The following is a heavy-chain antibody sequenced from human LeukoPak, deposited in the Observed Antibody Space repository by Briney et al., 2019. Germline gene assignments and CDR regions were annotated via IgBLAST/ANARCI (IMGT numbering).Heavy chain of an antibody. J-gene: IGHJ4*02. Sequence: SETLSLTCTVSGGSISSSSYYWGWIRQPPGKGLEWIGSIYYSGSTYYNPSLKSRVTISVDTSKNQFSLKLSSVTAADTAVYYCAREGWNYKEFDYWGQGTLVTVSS. V-gene: IGHV4-39*07. CDR1: GGSISSSSYY. D-gene: IGHD1-7*01. CDR2: IYYSGST. CDR3: AREGWNYKEFDY.